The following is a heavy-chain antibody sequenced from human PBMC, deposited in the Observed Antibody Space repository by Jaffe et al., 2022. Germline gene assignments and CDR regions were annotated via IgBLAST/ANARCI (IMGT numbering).Heavy chain of an antibody. CDR2: ISSSSSTI. J-gene: IGHJ3*02. D-gene: IGHD6-13*01. CDR1: GFTFSSYS. V-gene: IGHV3-48*01. CDR3: ARDRALVQEDAFDI. Sequence: EVQLVESGGGLVQPGGSLRLSCAASGFTFSSYSMNWVRQAPGKGLEWVSYISSSSSTIYYADSVKGRFTISRDNAKNSLYLQMNSLRAEDTAVYYCARDRALVQEDAFDIWGQGTMVTVSS.